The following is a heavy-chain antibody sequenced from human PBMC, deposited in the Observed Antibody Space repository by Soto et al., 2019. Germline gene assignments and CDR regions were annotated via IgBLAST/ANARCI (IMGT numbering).Heavy chain of an antibody. CDR3: ARGRYGDY. CDR1: GYGFTTYG. J-gene: IGHJ4*02. Sequence: QVHLVQSGAEVKKPGASVKVSCKGSGYGFTTYGITWVRQAPGQGLEWMAWISAHNGNTNYAQKLQGRVTVTRDTSTSTAYMEVRSLRSDDTAVYYCARGRYGDYWGQGALVTGSS. V-gene: IGHV1-18*01. CDR2: ISAHNGNT. D-gene: IGHD1-1*01.